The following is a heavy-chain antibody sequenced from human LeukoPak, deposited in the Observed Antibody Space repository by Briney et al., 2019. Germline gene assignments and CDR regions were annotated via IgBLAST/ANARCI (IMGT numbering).Heavy chain of an antibody. D-gene: IGHD3-22*01. Sequence: SETLSLTCTVFGGSISSYYWSWIRQPPGKGLEWIGYIYYSGSTNYNPSLKSRVTISVDTSKNQFSLKPSSVTAADTAVYYCAGTYYYDSSGYYHYSLWGQGTLVTVSS. CDR1: GGSISSYY. V-gene: IGHV4-59*01. J-gene: IGHJ4*02. CDR2: IYYSGST. CDR3: AGTYYYDSSGYYHYSL.